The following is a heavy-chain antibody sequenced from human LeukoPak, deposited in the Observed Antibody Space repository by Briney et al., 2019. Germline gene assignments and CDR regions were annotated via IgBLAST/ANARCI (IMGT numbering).Heavy chain of an antibody. V-gene: IGHV4-38-2*02. Sequence: SETLSLTCTVSGYSISSGYFWGWIRQPPGKGLEWIGSLYHSGTTYYNPSLKSRVTISIDTSKNQFSLKLSSVTAADTAAYYCARICGYNSGRFDYWGQGTLVTVSS. J-gene: IGHJ4*02. CDR2: LYHSGTT. CDR1: GYSISSGYF. CDR3: ARICGYNSGRFDY. D-gene: IGHD5-24*01.